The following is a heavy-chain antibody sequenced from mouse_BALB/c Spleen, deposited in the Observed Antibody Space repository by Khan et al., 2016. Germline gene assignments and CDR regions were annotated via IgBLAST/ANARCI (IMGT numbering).Heavy chain of an antibody. CDR1: GYSITSGYY. Sequence: EVQLQESGPGLVKPSQSLSLTCSVTGYSITSGYYWNWIRQFPGNKLEWMGYISYDGSNNYNPSLKNRISITRDTSKNQFFLKLNSVTTEDTATCYGAPLRRRRSMDYWGQGTSVTVSS. J-gene: IGHJ4*01. CDR2: ISYDGSN. D-gene: IGHD1-2*01. V-gene: IGHV3-6*02. CDR3: APLRRRRSMDY.